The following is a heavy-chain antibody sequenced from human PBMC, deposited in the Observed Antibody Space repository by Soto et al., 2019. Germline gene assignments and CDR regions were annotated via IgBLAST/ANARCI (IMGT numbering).Heavy chain of an antibody. CDR1: GFTFSSYA. V-gene: IGHV3-21*01. D-gene: IGHD5-12*01. CDR3: ARFGYTTEAH. Sequence: PGGSLRLSCAASGFTFSSYAMIWVRQAPGKGLEWVSSISSSSSYIYYADSVKGRFTISRDNAKNSPYLQMNSLRAEDTAVYYCARFGYTTEAHWGQGTLVTVSS. CDR2: ISSSSSYI. J-gene: IGHJ4*02.